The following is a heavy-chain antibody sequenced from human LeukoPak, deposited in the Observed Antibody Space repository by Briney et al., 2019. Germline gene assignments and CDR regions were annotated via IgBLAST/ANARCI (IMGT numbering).Heavy chain of an antibody. V-gene: IGHV3-30*03. J-gene: IGHJ5*02. CDR1: GFTFSSYG. D-gene: IGHD3-3*01. Sequence: GGSLRLSCAASGFTFSSYGMHWVRQAPGKGLEWVAVIPYDGSNKYYADSVKGRFTISRDNSKNTLYLQMNSLRAEDTAVYYXXXSAXXNTYYDFWSGPHTEHWFDPWGQGTLVTVSS. CDR3: XXSAXXNTYYDFWSGPHTEHWFDP. CDR2: IPYDGSNK.